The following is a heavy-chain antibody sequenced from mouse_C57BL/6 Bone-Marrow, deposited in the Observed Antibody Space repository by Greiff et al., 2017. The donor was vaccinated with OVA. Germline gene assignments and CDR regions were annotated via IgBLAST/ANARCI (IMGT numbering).Heavy chain of an antibody. CDR1: GYSITSGYD. Sequence: EVKLMESGPGMVKPSQSLSLTCTVTGYSITSGYDWHWIRHFPGNKLEWMGYISYSGSTNYNPSLKSRISITHDTSKNHFFLKLNSVTTEDTATYYCARGQEGPWFAYWGQGTLVTVSA. CDR2: ISYSGST. J-gene: IGHJ3*01. V-gene: IGHV3-1*01. D-gene: IGHD3-2*01. CDR3: ARGQEGPWFAY.